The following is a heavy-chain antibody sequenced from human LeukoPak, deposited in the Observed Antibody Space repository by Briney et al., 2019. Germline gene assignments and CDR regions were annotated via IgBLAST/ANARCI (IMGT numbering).Heavy chain of an antibody. Sequence: GGSLRLSCAASGFTFSSYAMSWVRQAPGKGLEWVSAISGSGGSTYYADSVKGRFTISRDNAKNSLFLQMNSLRAEDTAVYYCARERYGNYNWGQGTLVTVSS. V-gene: IGHV3-23*01. CDR1: GFTFSSYA. D-gene: IGHD4-11*01. CDR2: ISGSGGST. CDR3: ARERYGNYN. J-gene: IGHJ4*02.